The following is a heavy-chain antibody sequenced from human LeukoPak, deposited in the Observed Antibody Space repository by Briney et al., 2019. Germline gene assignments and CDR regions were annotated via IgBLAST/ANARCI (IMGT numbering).Heavy chain of an antibody. J-gene: IGHJ6*03. CDR2: IYSTGNT. CDR3: ARSSEGRYYYDSSGFSYYYYYMDV. Sequence: PSETLSLTCTVSGGSISDYYWGWIRQPPGKGLEWIGYIYSTGNTNYNPSLKSRVTMSVDTSKKQFSLQLTSVTAADTAVYYCARSSEGRYYYDSSGFSYYYYYMDVWGKGTTVTISS. D-gene: IGHD3-22*01. CDR1: GGSISDYY. V-gene: IGHV4-59*01.